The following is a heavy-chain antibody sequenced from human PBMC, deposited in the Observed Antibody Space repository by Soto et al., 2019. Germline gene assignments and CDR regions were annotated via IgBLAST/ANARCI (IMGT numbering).Heavy chain of an antibody. CDR1: GFTFSSYA. D-gene: IGHD6-19*01. CDR3: ARGRPYKAVAGPSDY. Sequence: PGGSLRLSCAASGFTFSSYAMHWVRQAPGKGLEWVAVISYDGSNKYYADSVKGRFTISRDNSKNTLYLQMNSLRAEDTAVYYCARGRPYKAVAGPSDYWGQGTLVTVSS. J-gene: IGHJ4*02. V-gene: IGHV3-30-3*01. CDR2: ISYDGSNK.